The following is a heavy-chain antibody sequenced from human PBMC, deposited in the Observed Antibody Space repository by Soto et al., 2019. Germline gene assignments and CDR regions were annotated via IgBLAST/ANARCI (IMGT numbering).Heavy chain of an antibody. CDR3: IQSRCGGDCLQSYASYYYYGMDV. V-gene: IGHV2-5*02. CDR1: GFSLSSSGVG. J-gene: IGHJ6*02. CDR2: IYWDDDK. D-gene: IGHD2-21*02. Sequence: SGPTLVNPTQTLTLTCTLSGFSLSSSGVGVGWIRQPPGKALEWLALIYWDDDKRYSPSLKSRLTITKDTSKDQVVLTMTNMDPVDTATYYCIQSRCGGDCLQSYASYYYYGMDVWGQGTTVTVSS.